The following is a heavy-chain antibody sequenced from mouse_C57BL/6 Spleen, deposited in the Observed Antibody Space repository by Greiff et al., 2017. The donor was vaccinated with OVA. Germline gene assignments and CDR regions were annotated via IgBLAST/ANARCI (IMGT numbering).Heavy chain of an antibody. D-gene: IGHD2-4*01. V-gene: IGHV1-54*01. CDR2: INPGSGGT. J-gene: IGHJ1*03. Sequence: VQLQQSGAELVRPGTSVKVSCKASGYAFTNYLIEWVKQRPGQGLEWIGVINPGSGGTNYNEKFKGKATLTADKSSSTAYMQLSSLTSEDSAVYFGAREGGYDSYWYFEVWGTGTTVTVSS. CDR1: GYAFTNYL. CDR3: AREGGYDSYWYFEV.